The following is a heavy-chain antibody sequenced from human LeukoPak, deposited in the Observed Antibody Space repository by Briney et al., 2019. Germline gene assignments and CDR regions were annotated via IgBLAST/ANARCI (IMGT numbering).Heavy chain of an antibody. J-gene: IGHJ6*04. CDR2: IYHSGST. CDR1: GYSISSGYY. Sequence: SETLSLTCAVSGYSISSGYYWGWIRQPPGKGLEWIGSIYHSGSTYYHPSLKSRVTISVDTSKNQFSLKLSSVTAADTAVYYCAREIVDCSGGSCYSGTYYYYYGMDVWGKGTTVTVSS. V-gene: IGHV4-38-2*02. CDR3: AREIVDCSGGSCYSGTYYYYYGMDV. D-gene: IGHD2-15*01.